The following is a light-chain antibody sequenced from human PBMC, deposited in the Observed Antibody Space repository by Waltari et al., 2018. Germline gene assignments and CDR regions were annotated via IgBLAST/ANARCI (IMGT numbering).Light chain of an antibody. CDR1: SSNIGTNY. V-gene: IGLV1-47*01. CDR2: RND. J-gene: IGLJ2*01. Sequence: QSVLTQPPSASGTPGQRVTISCSGSSSNIGTNYIYWYQQLPGTAPKLLIFRNDQLPPGVPARFSSSKSGTSASLAISGLRSEDEADYYCASWGDGLSGPSVVFGGGTRLTVL. CDR3: ASWGDGLSGPSVV.